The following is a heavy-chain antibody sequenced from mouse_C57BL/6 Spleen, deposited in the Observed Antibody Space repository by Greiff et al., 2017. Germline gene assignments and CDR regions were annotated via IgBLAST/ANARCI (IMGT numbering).Heavy chain of an antibody. CDR2: INPNNGGT. V-gene: IGHV1-18*01. CDR1: GYTFTDYN. D-gene: IGHD2-5*01. CDR3: ARGSNYEGVYAMDY. Sequence: EVKLQESGPELVKPGASVKIPCKASGYTFTDYNMDWVKQSHGKSLEWIGDINPNNGGTIYNQKFKGKATLTVDKSSSTAYMELRSLTSEDTAVYYCARGSNYEGVYAMDYWGQGTSVTVSS. J-gene: IGHJ4*01.